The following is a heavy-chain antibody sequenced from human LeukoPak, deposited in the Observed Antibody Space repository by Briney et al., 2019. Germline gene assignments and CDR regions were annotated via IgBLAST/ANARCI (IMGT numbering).Heavy chain of an antibody. V-gene: IGHV4-59*01. CDR3: ARVGGSKYYYYYYGMDV. CDR1: GGSISSYY. J-gene: IGHJ6*02. CDR2: IYYSGST. Sequence: SETLSLTCTVSGGSISSYYWSWLRQPPGKGLEWLGYIYYSGSTNYNPSLKSRVTISLDTSKNQFSLKLSSVTAADTAVYYCARVGGSKYYYYYYGMDVWGQGTTVTVSS. D-gene: IGHD1-26*01.